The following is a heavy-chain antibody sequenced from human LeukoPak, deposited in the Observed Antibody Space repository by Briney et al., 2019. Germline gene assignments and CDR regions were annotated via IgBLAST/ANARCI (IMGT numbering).Heavy chain of an antibody. Sequence: SETLSLTCAVSGYSISSGYYWGWIRQPPGKGLEWIGYIYYSGSTYYNPSLKSRVTISVDTSKNQFSLKLSSVTAADTAVYYCARGGYYPYWGQGTLVTVSS. V-gene: IGHV4-38-2*01. CDR1: GYSISSGYY. J-gene: IGHJ4*02. CDR3: ARGGYYPY. D-gene: IGHD3-3*01. CDR2: IYYSGST.